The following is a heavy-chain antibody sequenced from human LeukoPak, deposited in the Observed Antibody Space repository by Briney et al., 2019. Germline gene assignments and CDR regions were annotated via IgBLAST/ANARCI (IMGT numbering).Heavy chain of an antibody. CDR3: ARLNGDYPRFYYYMDV. CDR1: GYSVTNFW. J-gene: IGHJ6*03. D-gene: IGHD4-17*01. V-gene: IGHV5-51*01. CDR2: IFPADSDT. Sequence: GESLKISCKASGYSVTNFWIGWVRQMPGKGLEWMGIIFPADSDTTYSPSFEGQVTISADKSISTAYLQWSSLKASDTAIYYCARLNGDYPRFYYYMDVWGKGTTVTVSS.